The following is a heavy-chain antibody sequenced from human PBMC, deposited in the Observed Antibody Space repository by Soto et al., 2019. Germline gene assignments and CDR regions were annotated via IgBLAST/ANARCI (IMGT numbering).Heavy chain of an antibody. CDR1: GGTFSSYA. CDR3: ARVNRLDNAFDY. J-gene: IGHJ4*02. CDR2: IIPIFGTA. V-gene: IGHV1-69*06. D-gene: IGHD3-22*01. Sequence: SVKVSCKASGGTFSSYAISWVRQAPGQGLEWMGGIIPIFGTANYAQKFQGRVTITADKSTSTAYMELSSLRSEDTAVYYCARVNRLDNAFDYWGQGTLVTVSS.